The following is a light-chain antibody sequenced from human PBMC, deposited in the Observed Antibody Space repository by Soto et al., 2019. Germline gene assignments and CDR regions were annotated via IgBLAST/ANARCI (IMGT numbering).Light chain of an antibody. CDR1: SSDVGAYDY. Sequence: QSALTQPRSVSGSPGQSVAISCTGTSSDVGAYDYVSWYQQHPGKAPKLIIYDVTKRPSGVPDRFSGSKSGDTASLTISGLQYEDEADYYCSAYAGRYTYVFGTGTKLTVL. J-gene: IGLJ1*01. CDR3: SAYAGRYTYV. V-gene: IGLV2-11*01. CDR2: DVT.